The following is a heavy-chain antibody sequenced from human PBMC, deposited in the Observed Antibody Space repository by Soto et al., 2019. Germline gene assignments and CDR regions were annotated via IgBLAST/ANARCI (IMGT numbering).Heavy chain of an antibody. CDR1: GFSLSTSGVG. Sequence: QITLKESGPTLVKPTQTLTLTCTFSGFSLSTSGVGVGWIRQPPGKTLEWLALIYWDDDKRYSPSLKSRLTNTKDTSKNQVVLTMTNMDPVDTATYYCAHRRGRRDAFDIRGQGTMVTVFS. CDR3: AHRRGRRDAFDI. J-gene: IGHJ3*02. V-gene: IGHV2-5*02. CDR2: IYWDDDK. D-gene: IGHD1-1*01.